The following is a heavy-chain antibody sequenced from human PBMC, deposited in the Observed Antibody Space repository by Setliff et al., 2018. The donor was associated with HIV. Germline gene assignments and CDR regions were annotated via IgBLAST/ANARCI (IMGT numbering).Heavy chain of an antibody. Sequence: GGSLRLSCKTSGFPFGVYTMNWVRQAPGKGLEWVSSLSGSGGSTYYADSVKGRFTISRDNSKNTLYLRMNSLRAEDTAVYYCAQAQTSVSGSYYQYLQHWGQGTLVTVS. CDR2: LSGSGGST. CDR1: GFPFGVYT. V-gene: IGHV3-23*01. J-gene: IGHJ1*01. CDR3: AQAQTSVSGSYYQYLQH. D-gene: IGHD3-10*01.